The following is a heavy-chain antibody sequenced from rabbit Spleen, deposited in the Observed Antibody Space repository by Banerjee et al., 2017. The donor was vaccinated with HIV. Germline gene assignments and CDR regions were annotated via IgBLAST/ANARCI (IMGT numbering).Heavy chain of an antibody. V-gene: IGHV1S39*01. CDR1: GFDFSSYG. J-gene: IGHJ4*01. CDR3: ARHAGYAGYGYSTLDL. Sequence: QEQLVESGGGLVQPGGSLKLSCKASGFDFSSYGVSWVRQAPGKGLEWIGYIDPIFGNTYFASWAKGRFTMSKSSSTTVTLQMNSLTAADTATYFCARHAGYAGYGYSTLDLWGQGTLVTVS. D-gene: IGHD8-1*01. CDR2: IDPIFGNT.